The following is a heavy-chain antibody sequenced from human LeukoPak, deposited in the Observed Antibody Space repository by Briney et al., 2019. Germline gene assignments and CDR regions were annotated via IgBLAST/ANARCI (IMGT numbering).Heavy chain of an antibody. D-gene: IGHD4-17*01. CDR2: IYYSGST. V-gene: IGHV4-39*01. J-gene: IGHJ4*02. CDR1: GGSISSSSYY. Sequence: SETLSLTCTVSGGSISSSSYYWGWIRQPPGKGLGWIGSIYYSGSTYYNPSLKSRVTISVDTSKYQFSLKLSSVTAADTAVYYCARHTNYQDYGDQALDYWGQGTLVTVSS. CDR3: ARHTNYQDYGDQALDY.